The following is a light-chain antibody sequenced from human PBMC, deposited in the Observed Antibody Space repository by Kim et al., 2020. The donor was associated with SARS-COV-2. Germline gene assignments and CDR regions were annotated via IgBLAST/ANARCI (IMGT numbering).Light chain of an antibody. Sequence: EIVMTQSPATLSVSPGERATLSCRASQSVSSNLAWYQQIPGQAPSPLIYGASTRAPGIPARFSGSGSGTEFILTISSLQSEDFAVYYCQQYNDWWTFGQGTKVDIK. J-gene: IGKJ1*01. CDR2: GAS. CDR1: QSVSSN. V-gene: IGKV3-15*01. CDR3: QQYNDWWT.